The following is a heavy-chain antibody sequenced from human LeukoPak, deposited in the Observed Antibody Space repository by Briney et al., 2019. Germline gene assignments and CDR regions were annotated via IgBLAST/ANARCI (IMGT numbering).Heavy chain of an antibody. J-gene: IGHJ5*02. CDR3: ARGLGIGPDP. Sequence: SETLSLTCTVSGASVSNYDWSWIRQPPGKGLEWIGYIYYSGSTNYNPSLKSRVTISVDTSKNQFSLKLSSVTAADTAVYYCARGLGIGPDPWGQGTLVTVSS. CDR2: IYYSGST. V-gene: IGHV4-59*02. CDR1: GASVSNYD. D-gene: IGHD3-16*01.